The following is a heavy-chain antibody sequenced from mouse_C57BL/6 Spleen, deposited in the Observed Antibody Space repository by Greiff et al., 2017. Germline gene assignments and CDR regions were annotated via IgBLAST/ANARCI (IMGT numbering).Heavy chain of an antibody. CDR3: ASIYYGYDETFDY. J-gene: IGHJ2*01. Sequence: VQLQQSGAELVKPGASVKLSCTASGFNIKDYYMHWVKQRTEQGLEWIGRIDPEDGETKYAPKFPGKATITADTSSNTAYLQLSSLTSEDTAVYYCASIYYGYDETFDYWGQGTTLTVSS. CDR2: IDPEDGET. V-gene: IGHV14-2*01. D-gene: IGHD2-2*01. CDR1: GFNIKDYY.